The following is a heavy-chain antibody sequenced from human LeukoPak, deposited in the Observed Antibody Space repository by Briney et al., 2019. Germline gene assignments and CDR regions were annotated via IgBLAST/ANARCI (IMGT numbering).Heavy chain of an antibody. J-gene: IGHJ4*02. V-gene: IGHV4-38-2*02. CDR2: IYHSGST. CDR1: GYSISSGYY. D-gene: IGHD4-11*01. CDR3: ARESQSDYTLDY. Sequence: SETLSLTCTVSGYSISSGYYWGWIRQPPGKGLEWIGSIYHSGSTYYNPSLKSRVTISVDTSKNQFSLKLSSVTAADTAVYYCARESQSDYTLDYWGQGTLVTVSS.